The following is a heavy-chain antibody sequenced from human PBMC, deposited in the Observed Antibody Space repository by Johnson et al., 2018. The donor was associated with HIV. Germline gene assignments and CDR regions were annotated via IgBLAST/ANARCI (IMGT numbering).Heavy chain of an antibody. V-gene: IGHV3-11*04. CDR1: GFTFSDYY. CDR3: ARDQGELRRTHAFDI. Sequence: QVQLVESGGGLVQSGGSLRLSCPASGFTFSDYYMSWIRQAPGTVLEWVSYISSRGSTIYYADSVKGRFTIARDNAKNALYVQMNSLRAEDTAVYYCARDQGELRRTHAFDIWGQGTMVTVSS. J-gene: IGHJ3*02. CDR2: ISSRGSTI. D-gene: IGHD1-14*01.